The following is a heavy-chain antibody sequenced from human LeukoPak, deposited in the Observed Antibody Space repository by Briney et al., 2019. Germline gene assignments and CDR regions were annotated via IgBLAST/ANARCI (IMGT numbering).Heavy chain of an antibody. D-gene: IGHD6-6*01. J-gene: IGHJ5*02. CDR3: ARQGSSSSGMKSHWFDP. CDR1: GYSFTTYW. Sequence: GESLKISCKASGYSFTTYWIGWVRQMPGKGLEWMGIIYPDDSDTRYSPSFQGQVTISADKSISTAYLQWSSLKASDTAMYYCARQGSSSSGMKSHWFDPWGQGTLVTVSS. V-gene: IGHV5-51*01. CDR2: IYPDDSDT.